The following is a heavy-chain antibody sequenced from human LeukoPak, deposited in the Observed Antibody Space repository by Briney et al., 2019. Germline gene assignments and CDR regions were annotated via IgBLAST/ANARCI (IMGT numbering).Heavy chain of an antibody. D-gene: IGHD2-8*02. Sequence: PSETLSLTCTVSGGSVSSGSYYWSWIRQPPGKGLEWIGNIYYSGSTNYNPSLKSRVTISVDTSKKQISLKLSSVTAADTAVYYCARDSDYCTGGICYLRAFDYWGQGTLVTVSS. J-gene: IGHJ4*02. CDR1: GGSVSSGSYY. CDR2: IYYSGST. CDR3: ARDSDYCTGGICYLRAFDY. V-gene: IGHV4-61*01.